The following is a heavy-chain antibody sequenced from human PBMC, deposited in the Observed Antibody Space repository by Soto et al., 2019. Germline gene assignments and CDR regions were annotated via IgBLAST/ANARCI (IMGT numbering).Heavy chain of an antibody. D-gene: IGHD3-16*02. CDR1: GGSISSGGYY. CDR2: IYYSGST. J-gene: IGHJ4*02. CDR3: ARVAGLAYDYIWGSYRYEARFFDY. V-gene: IGHV4-31*03. Sequence: SETLSLTCTVSGGSISSGGYYWSWIRQHPGKGLEWIGYIYYSGSTYYNPSLKSRVTISVDTSKNQFSLKLSSVTAADTAVYYCARVAGLAYDYIWGSYRYEARFFDYWGQGTLVTVSS.